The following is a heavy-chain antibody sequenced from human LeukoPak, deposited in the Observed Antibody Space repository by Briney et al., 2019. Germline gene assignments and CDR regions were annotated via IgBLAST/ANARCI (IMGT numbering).Heavy chain of an antibody. D-gene: IGHD6-13*01. V-gene: IGHV3-21*01. CDR1: GFTFSSYS. CDR3: ARDPRVAAIGTGYFDC. CDR2: ISSSGSYI. Sequence: GGSLRLSCAASGFTFSSYSMSWVRQAPGKGLEWVSSISSSGSYIYYADSVRGRFTISRDNAKNSLYLQMNSLRAEDTAVYYCARDPRVAAIGTGYFDCWGQGTLVSVSS. J-gene: IGHJ4*02.